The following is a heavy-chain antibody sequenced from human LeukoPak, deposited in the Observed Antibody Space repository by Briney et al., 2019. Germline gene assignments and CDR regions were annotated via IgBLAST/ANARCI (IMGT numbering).Heavy chain of an antibody. D-gene: IGHD2-8*01. Sequence: SETLSLTCIVSGGSISSYYWSWIRQPPGKGLEWIGYIYYSGSTNYNPSLKSRVTISVDTSKNQFSLKLSSVTAADTAVYYCARGYCTNGVCSLYYFDYWGQGTLVTVSS. J-gene: IGHJ4*02. CDR2: IYYSGST. CDR3: ARGYCTNGVCSLYYFDY. CDR1: GGSISSYY. V-gene: IGHV4-59*08.